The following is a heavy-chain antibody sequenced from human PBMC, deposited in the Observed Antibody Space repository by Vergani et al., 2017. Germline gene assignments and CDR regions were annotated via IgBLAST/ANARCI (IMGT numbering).Heavy chain of an antibody. D-gene: IGHD6-6*01. CDR3: AKDWGTSSGRGWFDP. CDR2: ISWNSNSI. Sequence: EVQLEESGGGLVLPGRSLRLSCVASGFTSAGYAMHWVRQAPGKGLEWVSGISWNSNSIGYADSVKGRFTISRGNAKNSLYLQMNSLRAEDTALYYCAKDWGTSSGRGWFDPWGKGTLVTVSS. V-gene: IGHV3-9*02. CDR1: GFTSAGYA. J-gene: IGHJ5*02.